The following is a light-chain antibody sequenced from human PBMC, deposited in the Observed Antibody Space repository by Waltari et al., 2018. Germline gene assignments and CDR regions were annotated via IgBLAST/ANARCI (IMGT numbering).Light chain of an antibody. CDR2: WAS. CDR3: QQHYSIPTT. Sequence: DILMTQSPDSLAVSLGESATFNCKSSQSVFDTSRSRNHLAWYQTKPGQPPKLLISWASTRESGVPDRFIGSGSGTDFTLTISSLQAEDVAVYYCQQHYSIPTTFGQGTKVEI. V-gene: IGKV4-1*01. CDR1: QSVFDTSRSRNH. J-gene: IGKJ1*01.